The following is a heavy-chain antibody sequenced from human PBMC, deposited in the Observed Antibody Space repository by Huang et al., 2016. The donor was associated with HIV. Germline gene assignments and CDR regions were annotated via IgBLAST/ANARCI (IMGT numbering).Heavy chain of an antibody. CDR1: GGTFSSYA. CDR3: ARARGYYDSSVSYYFDY. V-gene: IGHV1-69*13. D-gene: IGHD3-22*01. J-gene: IGHJ4*02. CDR2: SIPIFGTA. Sequence: QVQLVQSGAEVKKPGSSVKVSCKASGGTFSSYAISWVRQAPGQGLERMGGSIPIFGTANYAQSVQGRVTITAEESTSTAYMELSSLRSEDTAVYYCARARGYYDSSVSYYFDYWGQGTLVTVSS.